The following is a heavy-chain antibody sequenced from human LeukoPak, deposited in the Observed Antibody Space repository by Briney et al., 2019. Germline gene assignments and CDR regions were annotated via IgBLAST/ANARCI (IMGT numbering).Heavy chain of an antibody. J-gene: IGHJ4*02. V-gene: IGHV4-39*01. CDR3: ARRRIGPNYFDC. CDR2: IYYSGST. Sequence: PSETLSLTCTVSGGSISSSSYYWGWIRQPPGKGLEWIGSIYYSGSTYYNPSLKSRVTISVDTSKNQFSLKLSSVTAADTAVYYCARRRIGPNYFDCWGREPWSPSPQ. D-gene: IGHD1-14*01. CDR1: GGSISSSSYY.